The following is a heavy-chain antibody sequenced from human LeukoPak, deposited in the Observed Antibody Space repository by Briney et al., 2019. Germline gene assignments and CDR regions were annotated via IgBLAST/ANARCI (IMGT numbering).Heavy chain of an antibody. CDR3: ARHVARITGTTRWFDP. V-gene: IGHV4-39*01. J-gene: IGHJ5*02. D-gene: IGHD1-7*01. CDR1: GGSISSSSYY. CDR2: IYYSGST. Sequence: PSETLSLTCTVSGGSISSSSYYWGWIRQPPGKGPEWIGSIYYSGSTYYNPSLKSRVTISVDTSKNQFSLKLSSVTAADTAVYYCARHVARITGTTRWFDPWGQGTLVTVSS.